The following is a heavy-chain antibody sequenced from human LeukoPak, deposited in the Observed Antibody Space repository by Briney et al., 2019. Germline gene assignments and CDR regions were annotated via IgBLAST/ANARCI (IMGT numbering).Heavy chain of an antibody. J-gene: IGHJ5*02. CDR1: GFTFSSYA. CDR3: ARVAVPSTWWFDP. D-gene: IGHD6-19*01. CDR2: ISGSGGST. Sequence: GGSLRLSCAASGFTFSSYAMSWVRQAPGKGLEWVSAISGSGGSTYYADSVKGRFTISRDNSKNTLYLQMSSLRAGDTAVYYCARVAVPSTWWFDPWGQGTQGTVSS. V-gene: IGHV3-23*01.